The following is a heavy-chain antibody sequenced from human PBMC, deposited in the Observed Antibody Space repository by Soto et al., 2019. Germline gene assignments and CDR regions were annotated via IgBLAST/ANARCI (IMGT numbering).Heavy chain of an antibody. CDR2: ISAYNGNT. J-gene: IGHJ3*02. CDR1: GYTFTSYG. Sequence: ASVKVSCKASGYTFTSYGIIWVRQAPGQGLEWMGWISAYNGNTNYAQKLQGRVTMTTDTSTSTAYMELRSLRSDDTAVYYCARWHEYSSSSAAFDIWGQGTMVTVSS. CDR3: ARWHEYSSSSAAFDI. V-gene: IGHV1-18*01. D-gene: IGHD6-6*01.